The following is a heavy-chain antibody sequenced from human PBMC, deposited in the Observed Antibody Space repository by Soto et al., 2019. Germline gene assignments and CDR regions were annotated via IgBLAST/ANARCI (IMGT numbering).Heavy chain of an antibody. J-gene: IGHJ6*02. CDR2: IRGYNGDT. Sequence: QLQLVQSGAEVKKPGASVKVSCKASGYTFTRYGISWVRQAPGQGLEWMGWIRGYNGDTKYAQILQGRVTMTTDTSTSTANMELRSLRSDDTAIYYCARQVVPTAIEYYYGMDVWGQGTPVTVSS. D-gene: IGHD2-2*01. CDR1: GYTFTRYG. V-gene: IGHV1-18*01. CDR3: ARQVVPTAIEYYYGMDV.